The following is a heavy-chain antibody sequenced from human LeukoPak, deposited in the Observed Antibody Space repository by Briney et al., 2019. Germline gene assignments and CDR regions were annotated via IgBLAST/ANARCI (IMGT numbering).Heavy chain of an antibody. Sequence: PSETLSLTCTVSAGSNSSYYWSWIRQPPGKGLEWIGYIYYSGSTNYNPSLKSRVTISVDTSKNQFSLKLSSVTAADTAVYYCARGIAARYVYWGRGTLVTVSS. V-gene: IGHV4-59*01. CDR2: IYYSGST. J-gene: IGHJ4*02. D-gene: IGHD6-6*01. CDR1: AGSNSSYY. CDR3: ARGIAARYVY.